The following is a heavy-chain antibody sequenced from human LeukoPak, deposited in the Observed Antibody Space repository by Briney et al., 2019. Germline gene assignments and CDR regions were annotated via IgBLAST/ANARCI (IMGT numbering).Heavy chain of an antibody. J-gene: IGHJ3*02. CDR3: ARGPSIAARYDAFDI. CDR1: GFTFSNYA. Sequence: GGSLRLSCAASGFTFSNYAMSWVRQAPGKGLEWVSGIRDSGTNTYYADSVKGRFTISRDNAKNSLYLQVISLRAEDTAVYYCARGPSIAARYDAFDIWGQGTMVTVSS. V-gene: IGHV3-23*01. CDR2: IRDSGTNT. D-gene: IGHD6-6*01.